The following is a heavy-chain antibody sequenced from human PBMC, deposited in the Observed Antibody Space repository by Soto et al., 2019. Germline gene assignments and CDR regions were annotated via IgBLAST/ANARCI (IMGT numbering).Heavy chain of an antibody. V-gene: IGHV1-69*13. CDR3: ARPNKTYYDFWSGYYSDFDY. CDR1: GGTFSSYA. Sequence: GAAVKVSCKASGGTFSSYAISWVRQAPGQGLEWMGGIIPIFGTANYAQKFQGRVTITADESTSTAYMELSSLRSEDTAVYYCARPNKTYYDFWSGYYSDFDYWGQGTLVTVSS. CDR2: IIPIFGTA. J-gene: IGHJ4*02. D-gene: IGHD3-3*01.